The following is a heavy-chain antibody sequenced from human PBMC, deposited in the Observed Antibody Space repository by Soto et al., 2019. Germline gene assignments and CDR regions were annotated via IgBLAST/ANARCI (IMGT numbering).Heavy chain of an antibody. J-gene: IGHJ3*02. D-gene: IGHD2-21*02. V-gene: IGHV3-15*07. CDR2: IKSKTDGGTT. CDR1: GFTFSNAW. Sequence: GGSLRLSCAASGFTFSNAWMNWVRQAPGKGLEWVGRIKSKTDGGTTDYAAPVKGRFTISRDDSKNTLYLQMNSLKTEDTAVYYCTTAPFVVVTAMGDAFDIWGQGTMVTVSS. CDR3: TTAPFVVVTAMGDAFDI.